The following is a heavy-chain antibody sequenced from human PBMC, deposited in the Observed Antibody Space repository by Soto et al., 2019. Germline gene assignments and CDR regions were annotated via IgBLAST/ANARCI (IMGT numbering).Heavy chain of an antibody. CDR3: ARAGYDRSGHEDPQGGAFDV. J-gene: IGHJ3*01. D-gene: IGHD5-12*01. CDR2: LSGQGQNA. V-gene: IGHV1-18*01. CDR1: GLIFNHYV. Sequence: QVQLVQPGPEVKKPGASMRVSCRASGLIFNHYVINWVRQAPGQGFEWVGGLSGQGQNAHYAEKFQDRVTITKDTSTATSYLEVTSLRSDDSAVYFCARAGYDRSGHEDPQGGAFDVWGLGTVVTVSS.